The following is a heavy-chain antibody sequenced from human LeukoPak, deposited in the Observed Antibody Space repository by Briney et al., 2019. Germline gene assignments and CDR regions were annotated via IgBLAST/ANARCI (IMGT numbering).Heavy chain of an antibody. CDR2: TYYKSKWYN. J-gene: IGHJ4*02. CDR3: AREILVRGELDY. Sequence: SQTLSLTCDISGHSVSSSSVAWDWIRQSPSRGLEWLGRTYYKSKWYNDDAISVKSRITINPDTSNNQFSLQLNSATPEDTAGYYCAREILVRGELDYWGQGTLVTVSS. D-gene: IGHD3-10*01. V-gene: IGHV6-1*01. CDR1: GHSVSSSSVA.